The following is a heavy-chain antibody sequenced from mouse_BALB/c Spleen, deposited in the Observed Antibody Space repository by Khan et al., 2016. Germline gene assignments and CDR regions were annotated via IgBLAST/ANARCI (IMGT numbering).Heavy chain of an antibody. CDR3: AKGLRGGYYFDS. V-gene: IGHV1-15*01. Sequence: VQLQESGAELVRPGASVKLSCKALGYTFTDYEMHRVKQTPVHGLEWIGAIHPGGGGSAYNQKFKVRATLTADTSSSTASMEPSSLTSEDSAVYDCAKGLRGGYYFDSWGQGTTLTVSS. CDR2: IHPGGGGS. D-gene: IGHD2-4*01. CDR1: GYTFTDYE. J-gene: IGHJ2*01.